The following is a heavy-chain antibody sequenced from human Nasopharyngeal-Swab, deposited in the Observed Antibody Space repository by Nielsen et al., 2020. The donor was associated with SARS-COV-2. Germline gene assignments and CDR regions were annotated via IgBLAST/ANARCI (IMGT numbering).Heavy chain of an antibody. J-gene: IGHJ6*03. CDR3: ARRSSIAAYYYYMDV. CDR2: IYPGDSDT. V-gene: IGHV5-51*01. CDR1: GYSFTSYW. D-gene: IGHD6-25*01. Sequence: GESLKISCKGSGYSFTSYWIGWVRQMPGKGLEWMGIIYPGDSDTRYSPSFQGQVTIPADKSISTAYLQWSSLKASDTAMYYCARRSSIAAYYYYMDVWGKGTTVTVSS.